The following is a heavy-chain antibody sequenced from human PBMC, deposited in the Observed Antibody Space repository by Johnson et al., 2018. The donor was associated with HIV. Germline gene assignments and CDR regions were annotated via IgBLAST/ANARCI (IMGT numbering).Heavy chain of an antibody. CDR1: GFTFSSYW. D-gene: IGHD3-22*01. CDR2: IKQDGSEK. Sequence: EVQLVESGGGLVQPGGSLRLSCAASGFTFSSYWMSWVRQAPGKGLEWVANIKQDGSEKYYVDSVKGRFPISRDNAKNSLYLQMNSLRAEDTAVYYCARGDPYYDSTRDAFDIWGQGTMVTVS. CDR3: ARGDPYYDSTRDAFDI. J-gene: IGHJ3*02. V-gene: IGHV3-7*01.